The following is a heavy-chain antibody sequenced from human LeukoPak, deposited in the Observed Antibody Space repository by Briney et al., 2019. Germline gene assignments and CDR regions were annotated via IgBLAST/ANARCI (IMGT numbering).Heavy chain of an antibody. CDR1: GFSLSTSGVG. J-gene: IGHJ4*02. Sequence: VSGPTLVKLTQTLTLTCTFSGFSLSTSGVGVGWIRQPPGKALEWLALIYWNDDKRYSPSLKSRLTITKDTSKNQVVLTMTNMDPVDTATYYCAHRVVAGPLDYWGQGTLVTVSS. V-gene: IGHV2-5*01. CDR3: AHRVVAGPLDY. D-gene: IGHD6-19*01. CDR2: IYWNDDK.